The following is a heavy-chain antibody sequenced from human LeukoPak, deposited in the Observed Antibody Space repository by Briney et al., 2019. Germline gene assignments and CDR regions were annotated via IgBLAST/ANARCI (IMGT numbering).Heavy chain of an antibody. CDR3: AKDIVYSGSFSPDY. Sequence: GRSLRLSCAASGFTFDDYAMHWVRQAPGKGLEWVSGISWNSGVIAYADSVKGRFTISRGSAKNSLYLEMNSLRTEDTALYYCAKDIVYSGSFSPDYWGQGALVTVSS. V-gene: IGHV3-9*01. CDR1: GFTFDDYA. J-gene: IGHJ4*02. D-gene: IGHD1-26*01. CDR2: ISWNSGVI.